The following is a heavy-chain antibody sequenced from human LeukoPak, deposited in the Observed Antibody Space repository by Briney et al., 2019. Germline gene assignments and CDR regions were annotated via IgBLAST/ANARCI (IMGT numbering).Heavy chain of an antibody. D-gene: IGHD3-10*01. V-gene: IGHV1-2*02. Sequence: GASVKVSCKASGYTFTGYYMHWVRQAPGQGLEWMGWINPNSGGTNYAQKFQGRVTMTRDTSISTAYMELSRLRSDDTAVYYCARSRYSGEPQAFDYWGQGTLVTASS. CDR2: INPNSGGT. CDR3: ARSRYSGEPQAFDY. CDR1: GYTFTGYY. J-gene: IGHJ4*02.